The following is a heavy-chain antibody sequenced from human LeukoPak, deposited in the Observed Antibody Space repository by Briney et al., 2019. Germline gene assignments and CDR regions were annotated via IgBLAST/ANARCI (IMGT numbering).Heavy chain of an antibody. Sequence: GESLKISCKGSGYSFTSYWIGWVRQMPGKGLEWMGIIYPGDSDTRYSPSFQGQVTISADKSTSTAYLQWSSLKASDTTMYYCARGSGSYHTAYMNWGQGSLVTVSS. J-gene: IGHJ4*02. D-gene: IGHD1-26*01. V-gene: IGHV5-51*01. CDR2: IYPGDSDT. CDR1: GYSFTSYW. CDR3: ARGSGSYHTAYMN.